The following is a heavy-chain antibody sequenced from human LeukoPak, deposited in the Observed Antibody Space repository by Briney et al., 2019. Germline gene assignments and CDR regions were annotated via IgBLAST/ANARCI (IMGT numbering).Heavy chain of an antibody. CDR3: ARGFQDGSGWLFDY. V-gene: IGHV3-21*01. CDR2: ISSSSSYI. D-gene: IGHD6-19*01. CDR1: GFTFSSCS. Sequence: GGSLRLSCAASGFTFSSCSMNWVRQAPGKVLEWVSSISSSSSYIYYADSVKGRFTISRDNAKNSLYLQMNSLRAEDTAVYYCARGFQDGSGWLFDYWGQGTLVTVSS. J-gene: IGHJ4*02.